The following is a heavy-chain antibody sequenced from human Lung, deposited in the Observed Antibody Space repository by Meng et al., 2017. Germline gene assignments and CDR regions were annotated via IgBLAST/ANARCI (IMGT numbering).Heavy chain of an antibody. Sequence: QVQLQEPGPGLVKPSGTLSLTGGVSGGSISSSNWWSWVRQPPGKGLEWIGEIYHSGGTKYNPSLKSRVTISVDKSKNQFSLKLSSVTAADTAVYYCARGLGEAVVPRTMFDYWGQGTLVTVSS. CDR2: IYHSGGT. CDR3: ARGLGEAVVPRTMFDY. CDR1: GGSISSSNW. J-gene: IGHJ4*02. D-gene: IGHD2-2*01. V-gene: IGHV4-4*02.